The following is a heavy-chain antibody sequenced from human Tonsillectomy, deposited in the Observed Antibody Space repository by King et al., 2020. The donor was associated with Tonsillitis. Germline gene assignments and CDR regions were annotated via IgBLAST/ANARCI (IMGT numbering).Heavy chain of an antibody. CDR1: GYTFTSYA. D-gene: IGHD2-15*01. Sequence: QLVQSGAEVKKPGASVKVSCKASGYTFTSYAMHWVRQAPGQRLEWMGWINAGNGNTKYSQKFQGRVTITRDTSASTAYMELSSLRSEDTAVYYCARDNRCGGGSCYVHMYFDLWGRGTLVTVSS. J-gene: IGHJ2*01. CDR2: INAGNGNT. V-gene: IGHV1-3*01. CDR3: ARDNRCGGGSCYVHMYFDL.